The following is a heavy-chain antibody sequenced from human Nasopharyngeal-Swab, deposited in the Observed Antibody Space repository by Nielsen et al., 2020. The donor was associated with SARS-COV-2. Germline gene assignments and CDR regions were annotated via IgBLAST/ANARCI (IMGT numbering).Heavy chain of an antibody. CDR3: ARGYSGSYYSPFDY. J-gene: IGHJ4*02. D-gene: IGHD1-26*01. CDR1: GFTFSSYS. Sequence: GESLKISCAASGFTFSSYSMHRVRQAPGKGLEWVAVISYDGSNKYYADSVKGRFTISRDNSKNTLYLQMNSLRAEDTAVYYCARGYSGSYYSPFDYWGQGTLVTVSS. V-gene: IGHV3-30-3*01. CDR2: ISYDGSNK.